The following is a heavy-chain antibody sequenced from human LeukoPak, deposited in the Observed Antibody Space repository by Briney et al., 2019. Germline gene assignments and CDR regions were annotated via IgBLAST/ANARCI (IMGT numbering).Heavy chain of an antibody. J-gene: IGHJ4*02. D-gene: IGHD3-3*01. V-gene: IGHV4-39*02. CDR2: IYYSGST. CDR1: GVSISSSSYY. Sequence: SETLSLTCTVSGVSISSSSYYWGWLRQPPGKGLEWIRSIYYSGSTYYNPSLKSRVTISVDTSKNHFSLKLSSVTAADTAVYYCARLGAGPTYYDFWSGYSSFYFDYWGQGTLVTVSS. CDR3: ARLGAGPTYYDFWSGYSSFYFDY.